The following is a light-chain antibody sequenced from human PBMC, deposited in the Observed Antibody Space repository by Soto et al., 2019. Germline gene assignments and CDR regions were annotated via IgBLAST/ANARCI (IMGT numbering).Light chain of an antibody. CDR3: QQHSSATLT. V-gene: IGKV3-20*01. CDR1: QSVSSSY. Sequence: EIVLTQSPGTLSLSPGERATLSCRASQSVSSSYLAWYQQKPGQAPRLLIYGASSRATGIPDRFSGSGSGTDFTLTISRLEPEDFAVYYCQQHSSATLTFRQVTKVDIX. CDR2: GAS. J-gene: IGKJ1*01.